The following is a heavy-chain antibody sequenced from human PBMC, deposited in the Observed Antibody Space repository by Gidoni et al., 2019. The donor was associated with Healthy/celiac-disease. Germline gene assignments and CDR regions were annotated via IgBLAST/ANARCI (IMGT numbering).Heavy chain of an antibody. CDR2: IWYDGSNK. D-gene: IGHD6-13*01. V-gene: IGHV3-33*01. Sequence: QVQLVESGGGVVQPGRSLSSSCAASGFTFSSYGMHWVRQAPGKGLEWVAVIWYDGSNKSYADSLKGRFTISRDNSKNTLYLQMNSLRAEDTAVYYCARDSALAAASTWGQGTLVTVSS. CDR3: ARDSALAAAST. J-gene: IGHJ4*02. CDR1: GFTFSSYG.